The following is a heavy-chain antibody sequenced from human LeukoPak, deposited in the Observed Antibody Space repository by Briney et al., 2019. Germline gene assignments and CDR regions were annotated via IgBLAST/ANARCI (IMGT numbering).Heavy chain of an antibody. J-gene: IGHJ4*02. V-gene: IGHV5-51*01. CDR1: GYSFTSYW. Sequence: GESLQISCKGSGYSFTSYWIGWVRQMPVKGLEWMGIIYPGDSDTRYSTSFQGQVTISADKSISTAYLQWSSLTASDTAISYSARTLVRSRRVDYWGQGTLVAVSS. CDR3: ARTLVRSRRVDY. CDR2: IYPGDSDT. D-gene: IGHD2/OR15-2a*01.